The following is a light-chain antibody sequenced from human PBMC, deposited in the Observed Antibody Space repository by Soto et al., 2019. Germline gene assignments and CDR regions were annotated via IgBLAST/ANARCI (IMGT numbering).Light chain of an antibody. Sequence: IVLTQSPGTLSLSPGEGATLSCRASQSVNSNYLAWFQQKPGQAPRLLIYSTSNRATGIPDRFSGSGSGTVFTLRISRLAAEDCVVYYCQKYDKSPWTFGQGTKVEIK. J-gene: IGKJ1*01. CDR3: QKYDKSPWT. CDR1: QSVNSNY. V-gene: IGKV3-20*01. CDR2: STS.